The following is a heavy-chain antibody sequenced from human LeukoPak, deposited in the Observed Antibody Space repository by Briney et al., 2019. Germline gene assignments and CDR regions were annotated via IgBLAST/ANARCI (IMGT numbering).Heavy chain of an antibody. CDR1: GLTFSNAW. J-gene: IGHJ4*02. D-gene: IGHD2-8*01. CDR3: ARPVVPVNAIPRGLGY. CDR2: ISGSDTST. V-gene: IGHV3-23*01. Sequence: GGSLRLSCAASGLTFSNAWMSWVRQAPGKGLEWVPTISGSDTSTYYADSVKGRFTISRDISKNTLYLQMNSLIAEDTAIYYCARPVVPVNAIPRGLGYWGRGTLVTVSS.